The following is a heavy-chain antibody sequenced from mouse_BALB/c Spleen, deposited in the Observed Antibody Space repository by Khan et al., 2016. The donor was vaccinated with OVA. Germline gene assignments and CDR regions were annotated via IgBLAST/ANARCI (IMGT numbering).Heavy chain of an antibody. V-gene: IGHV1-20*02. CDR2: INPHIGET. CDR1: GYSFTGYF. CDR3: ARIYRSDFDY. Sequence: VQLKQSGPELVKPGASVKISCKASGYSFTGYFMNWVMQSHGKSLEWIGRINPHIGETFYNQKFKGKATLTVDESSGTAHMELRSLASEDSAVYYCARIYRSDFDYWGQGTTVTVSS. J-gene: IGHJ2*01. D-gene: IGHD1-1*01.